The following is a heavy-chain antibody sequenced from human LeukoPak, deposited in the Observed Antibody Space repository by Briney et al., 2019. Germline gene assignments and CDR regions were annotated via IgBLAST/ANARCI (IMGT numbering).Heavy chain of an antibody. CDR2: ISATGGIT. V-gene: IGHV3-23*01. CDR1: GFTFSSYA. D-gene: IGHD3-22*01. J-gene: IGHJ4*02. CDR3: AKDGSPYLYCFDSSAYYFSGFDY. Sequence: GGSLRLYCAASGFTFSSYAMSWVRQAPGKGLEWVSAISATGGITYYADSVKGRFTISRDNSKNTLDLQMNSLRAEDTAVYYCAKDGSPYLYCFDSSAYYFSGFDYWGQGTLVTVSS.